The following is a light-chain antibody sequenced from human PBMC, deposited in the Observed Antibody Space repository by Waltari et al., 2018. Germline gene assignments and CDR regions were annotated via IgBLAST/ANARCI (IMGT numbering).Light chain of an antibody. J-gene: IGKJ2*01. CDR2: DAS. CDR3: QQRSSWTAHT. V-gene: IGKV3-11*01. CDR1: QSVGTF. Sequence: EIVLTQSPATLSLSPGETATLSCRASQSVGTFLAWYQQKPGQAPRLLIYDASNRATGIPDRFRGSGSGADFTLTISSLEPEDFAVYCCQQRSSWTAHTFGQGARLEIK.